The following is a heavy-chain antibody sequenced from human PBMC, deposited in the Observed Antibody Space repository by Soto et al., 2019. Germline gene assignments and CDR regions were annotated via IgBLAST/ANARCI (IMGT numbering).Heavy chain of an antibody. D-gene: IGHD6-19*01. CDR2: ISYDGNNK. Sequence: QVQLVESGGGVVQPGRSLRLSCAASGFTFSSYGMHWVRQAPGKGLEWVAVISYDGNNKYYADSVKGRFTISRDNSKHTLYLQVNSLRVEDTAMYYCATDYGSGWTMGDFWGQGTLVTVSS. J-gene: IGHJ4*02. CDR3: ATDYGSGWTMGDF. CDR1: GFTFSSYG. V-gene: IGHV3-30*03.